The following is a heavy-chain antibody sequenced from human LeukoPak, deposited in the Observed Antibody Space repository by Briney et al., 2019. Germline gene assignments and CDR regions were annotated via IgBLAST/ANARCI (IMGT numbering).Heavy chain of an antibody. V-gene: IGHV3-30-3*01. D-gene: IGHD2-2*01. J-gene: IGHJ5*02. CDR1: GFTFSSHA. CDR3: ARDRGYCSSTSCYYPFDP. Sequence: GGSLRLSCAASGFTFSSHAMHWVRQAPGKGLEWVAVISYDGSNKYYADSVKGRFTISRDNSKNTLYLQMNSLRAEDTAVYYCARDRGYCSSTSCYYPFDPWGQGTLVTVSS. CDR2: ISYDGSNK.